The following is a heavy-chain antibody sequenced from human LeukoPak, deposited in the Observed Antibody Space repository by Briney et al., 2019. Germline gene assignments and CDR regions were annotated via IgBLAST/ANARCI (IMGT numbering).Heavy chain of an antibody. Sequence: PSETLSLTCTVSGVSISSGSYYWTWIRQPAGKGLEWIGRLYSSGSTNYNPSLKSRVSISVDTSKNQFSLKLSSVTAADTAVYYCATEGGPDYYDRSGYYGVDYWGQGTLVTVSS. J-gene: IGHJ4*02. CDR2: LYSSGST. D-gene: IGHD3-22*01. CDR1: GVSISSGSYY. CDR3: ATEGGPDYYDRSGYYGVDY. V-gene: IGHV4-61*02.